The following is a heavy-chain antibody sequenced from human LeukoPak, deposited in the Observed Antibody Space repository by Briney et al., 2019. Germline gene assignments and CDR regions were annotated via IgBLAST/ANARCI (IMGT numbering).Heavy chain of an antibody. CDR2: ISYDGSNK. J-gene: IGHJ5*02. CDR3: ARAVHGVCSSNNCYGGRPAA. D-gene: IGHD2-2*01. Sequence: GRSLRLSCAASGLTFSSYFIHWVRQAPGKGLEWVAAISYDGSNKHYADPVKGRFTISRDNSKNTLFLQMNSLRVEDTAVYYCARAVHGVCSSNNCYGGRPAASGQGTLVTVSS. V-gene: IGHV3-30-3*01. CDR1: GLTFSSYF.